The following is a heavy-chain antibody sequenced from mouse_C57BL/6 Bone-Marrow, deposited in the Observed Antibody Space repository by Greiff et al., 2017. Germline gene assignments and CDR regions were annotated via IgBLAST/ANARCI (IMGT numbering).Heavy chain of an antibody. Sequence: QVQLKQSGAELAKPGASVKLSCKASGYTFTSYCLHWVKQRPGQGLEWIGYINPSSGYTNYNQKLKGKDTLTADNSSSTAYMQLRSLTSEDSAVYYCASEPRGYFDVWGTGTTVTVSS. CDR3: ASEPRGYFDV. V-gene: IGHV1-7*01. CDR1: GYTFTSYC. CDR2: INPSSGYT. J-gene: IGHJ1*03.